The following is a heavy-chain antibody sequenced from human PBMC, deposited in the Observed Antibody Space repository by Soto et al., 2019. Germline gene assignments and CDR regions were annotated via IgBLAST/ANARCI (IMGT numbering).Heavy chain of an antibody. CDR3: AKWSGPLAYFDY. V-gene: IGHV3-23*01. CDR1: GFTFSSYA. Sequence: EVQLLESGGGLVQPGGSLRLSCAASGFTFSSYAMTWVRQAPGEGLEWVSTISGDGSGTYYADSVKGRFIISRDNSKNTLFLQMNSLRADDTAVHYCAKWSGPLAYFDYWSQGTLVTVSS. CDR2: ISGDGSGT. J-gene: IGHJ4*02.